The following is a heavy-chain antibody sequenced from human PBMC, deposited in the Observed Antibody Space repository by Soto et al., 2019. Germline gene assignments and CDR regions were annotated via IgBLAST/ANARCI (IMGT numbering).Heavy chain of an antibody. CDR1: GGSISSSSYY. CDR2: IYYSGST. Sequence: PSETLSLTCTVSGGSISSSSYYWTWIRQHPGKGLEWIGYIYYSGSTYYNPSLKSRVTMSVDTSKIQFSLKLSSVTAADTAVYYCARVCGGDCHYGMDVWGQGTTVTVSS. CDR3: ARVCGGDCHYGMDV. D-gene: IGHD2-21*02. V-gene: IGHV4-31*02. J-gene: IGHJ6*02.